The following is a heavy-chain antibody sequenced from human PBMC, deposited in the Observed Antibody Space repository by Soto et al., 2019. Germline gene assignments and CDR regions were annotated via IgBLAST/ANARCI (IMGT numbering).Heavy chain of an antibody. D-gene: IGHD2-15*01. V-gene: IGHV4-34*01. CDR1: GGSFSGYY. CDR3: ARGSVAAKGNRFDP. Sequence: SETLSLTCAVYGGSFSGYYWSWIRQPPGKGLEWIGEINHSGSTNYNPSLKSRVTISVDTSKNQFSLKLSSVTAADTAVYYCARGSVAAKGNRFDPWGQGALVTVSS. CDR2: INHSGST. J-gene: IGHJ5*02.